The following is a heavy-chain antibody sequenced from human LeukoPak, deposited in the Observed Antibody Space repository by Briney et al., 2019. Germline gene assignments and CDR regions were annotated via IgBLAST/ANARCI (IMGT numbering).Heavy chain of an antibody. CDR1: GYTFTSYG. V-gene: IGHV1-2*02. CDR3: ARRRSGSYERWDY. J-gene: IGHJ4*02. Sequence: ASVKVSCKASGYTFTSYGISWVRQAPGQGLEWMGWINPNSGGTNYAQKFQGRVTMTRDTSISTAYMELSRLRSDDTAVYYCARRRSGSYERWDYWGQGTLVTVSS. D-gene: IGHD3-10*01. CDR2: INPNSGGT.